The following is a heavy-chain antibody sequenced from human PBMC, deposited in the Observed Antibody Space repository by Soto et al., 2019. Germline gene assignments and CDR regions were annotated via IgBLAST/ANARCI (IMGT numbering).Heavy chain of an antibody. J-gene: IGHJ6*02. V-gene: IGHV3-11*06. CDR3: ARDRGGYGPPDV. CDR1: GFSFSDSY. CDR2: ISGSSGYT. Sequence: QVQLVESGGGLVKPGGSLRLSCAASGFSFSDSYMSWVRQAPGKGLEWVAYISGSSGYTGYADSVKGRFTISRDNAKYSLYLQMNSRRFEDTAVYYCARDRGGYGPPDVWGQGTTVTVSS. D-gene: IGHD3-10*01.